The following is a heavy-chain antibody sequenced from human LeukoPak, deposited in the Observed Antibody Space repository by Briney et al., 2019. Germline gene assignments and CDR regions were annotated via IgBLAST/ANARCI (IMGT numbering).Heavy chain of an antibody. V-gene: IGHV3-7*01. CDR3: AREYCSGGSCPRSDAFDI. J-gene: IGHJ3*02. Sequence: GGSLRLSCAASGFTFSSYWMSWVRQAPGRGLEWVANIKQDGSEKYYVDSVKGRFTISRDNAKNSLYLQMNSLRAEDTAVYYCAREYCSGGSCPRSDAFDIWGQGTMVTVSS. D-gene: IGHD2-15*01. CDR1: GFTFSSYW. CDR2: IKQDGSEK.